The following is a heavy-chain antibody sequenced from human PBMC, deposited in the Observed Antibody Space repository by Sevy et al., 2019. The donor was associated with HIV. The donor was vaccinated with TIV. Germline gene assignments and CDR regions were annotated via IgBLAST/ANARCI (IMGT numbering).Heavy chain of an antibody. CDR3: ARWGIAARRSWAFDN. CDR1: GYTFTSYG. D-gene: IGHD6-6*01. J-gene: IGHJ3*02. V-gene: IGHV1-18*01. CDR2: ISAYNGNT. Sequence: ASVKVSCKASGYTFTSYGISWVRQAPGQGLEWMGWISAYNGNTNYAQKLQGRVTMTTDTSTSTAYMELRSLRSDDTAVYYCARWGIAARRSWAFDNWGQGTMVTVSS.